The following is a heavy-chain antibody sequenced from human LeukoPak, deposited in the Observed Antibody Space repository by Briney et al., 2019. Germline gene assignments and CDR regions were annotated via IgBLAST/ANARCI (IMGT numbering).Heavy chain of an antibody. Sequence: SETLSLTCAVYGGSFSGYYWSWIRQPPGKGLEWIGEINHSGSTYYNPSLKSRVTISVDTSKNQFSLKLSSVTAADTAVYYCARLSRRGCMDVWGQGTTVTVSS. CDR3: ARLSRRGCMDV. V-gene: IGHV4-34*01. D-gene: IGHD6-25*01. CDR1: GGSFSGYY. J-gene: IGHJ6*02. CDR2: INHSGST.